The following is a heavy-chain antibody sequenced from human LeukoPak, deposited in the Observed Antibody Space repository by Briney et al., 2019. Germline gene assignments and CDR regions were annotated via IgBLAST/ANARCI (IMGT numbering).Heavy chain of an antibody. V-gene: IGHV1-69*05. CDR3: ARERLRGGGVGDAFDI. Sequence: KISCKGSGYSFTSYWIGWVRQAPGQGLAWMGGFVPMFETSNFAQQFQGRVAFTTDEFMTTAYMELSSLRFEDTAMYYCARERLRGGGVGDAFDIWGQGTMVTVSS. CDR2: FVPMFETS. CDR1: GYSFTSYW. D-gene: IGHD2-8*01. J-gene: IGHJ3*02.